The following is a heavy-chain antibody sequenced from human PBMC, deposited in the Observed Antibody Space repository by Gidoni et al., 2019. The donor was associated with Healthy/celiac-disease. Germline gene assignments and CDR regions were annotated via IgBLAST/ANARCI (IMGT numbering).Heavy chain of an antibody. D-gene: IGHD6-6*01. Sequence: QVQLVQSGAEVKKPGSSVKVSCKASGGPFSSYAISWVRQAPGQGLECMGGIIPIFGTANYAQKFQGRVTITADESTSTAYMELSSLRSEDTAVYYCATYTYSSSYFDPWGQGTLVTVSS. CDR3: ATYTYSSSYFDP. V-gene: IGHV1-69*01. J-gene: IGHJ5*02. CDR2: IIPIFGTA. CDR1: GGPFSSYA.